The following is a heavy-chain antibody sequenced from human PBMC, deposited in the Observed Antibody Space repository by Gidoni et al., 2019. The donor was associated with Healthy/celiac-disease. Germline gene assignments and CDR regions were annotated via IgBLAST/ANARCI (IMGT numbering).Heavy chain of an antibody. CDR1: GFTFSSYS. J-gene: IGHJ4*02. Sequence: EVQLVASGGGLVKPGGSLRLSCAASGFTFSSYSMNWVRQAPGKGLEWVSSISSSSRYIYYADSVKGRFTISRDNAKNSLYLQMNSLRAEDTAVYYCARELKYYYDSSGYYLADYWGQGTLVTVSS. CDR3: ARELKYYYDSSGYYLADY. CDR2: ISSSSRYI. D-gene: IGHD3-22*01. V-gene: IGHV3-21*06.